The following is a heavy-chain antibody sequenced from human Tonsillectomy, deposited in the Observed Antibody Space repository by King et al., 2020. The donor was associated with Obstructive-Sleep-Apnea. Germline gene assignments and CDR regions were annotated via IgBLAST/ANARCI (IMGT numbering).Heavy chain of an antibody. D-gene: IGHD5-18*01. Sequence: VQLQESGPELVKPSGTLSLTWPVSCGAISSSNCWSWVRQPPGKGLEWIGEIFSSGTTNYHPSLKSRVTISVDKSKNQFSLKLSSVTAADTAVYYCARDSSGYSYEDYWGQGTLVTVSS. V-gene: IGHV4-4*02. CDR3: ARDSSGYSYEDY. CDR1: CGAISSSNC. CDR2: IFSSGTT. J-gene: IGHJ4*02.